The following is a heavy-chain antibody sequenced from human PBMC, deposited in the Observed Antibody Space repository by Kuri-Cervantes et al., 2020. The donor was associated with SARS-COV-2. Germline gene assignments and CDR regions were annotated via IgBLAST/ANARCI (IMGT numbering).Heavy chain of an antibody. J-gene: IGHJ4*02. V-gene: IGHV1-69*13. D-gene: IGHD4-17*01. CDR3: ARDNYGDYDGGYFDS. CDR2: IIPTFVAP. CDR1: GGAFHIYS. Sequence: SVKVSCKTSGGAFHIYSITWVRQAPGQGLEWMGGIIPTFVAPSYAQTFQGRVTITADDSTRTAYMELRSLRSDDTAVYYCARDNYGDYDGGYFDSWRQGTLATVSS.